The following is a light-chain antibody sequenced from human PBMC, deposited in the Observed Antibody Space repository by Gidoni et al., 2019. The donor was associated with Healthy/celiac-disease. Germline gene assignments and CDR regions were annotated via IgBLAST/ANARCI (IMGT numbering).Light chain of an antibody. CDR2: DAS. V-gene: IGKV3-11*01. Sequence: EVVFTLSPATLSLYPGERATLSCRASQSVSSYLAWYQQKPGQAPRLLIYDASNRATVIPARFSGSGSRTDFTLTISSLEPEDFAVYYCQQRSNWYTFGQGTKLEIK. CDR1: QSVSSY. J-gene: IGKJ2*01. CDR3: QQRSNWYT.